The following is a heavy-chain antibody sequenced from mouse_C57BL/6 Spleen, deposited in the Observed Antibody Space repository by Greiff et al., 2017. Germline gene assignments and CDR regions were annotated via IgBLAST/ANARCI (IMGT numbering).Heavy chain of an antibody. CDR2: INSSIGGT. CDR3: ARGPVVAKNYWYFDV. D-gene: IGHD1-1*01. J-gene: IGHJ1*03. V-gene: IGHV1-53*01. CDR1: GYTFTSYW. Sequence: VQLQQPGTELVKPGASVKLSCKASGYTFTSYWMHWVKQRPGQGLEWFGNINSSIGGTNYIEKFKSKATLTVDKSSSTTYMRLSSMTSEDSAVYNCARGPVVAKNYWYFDVWGTGTTVTVSS.